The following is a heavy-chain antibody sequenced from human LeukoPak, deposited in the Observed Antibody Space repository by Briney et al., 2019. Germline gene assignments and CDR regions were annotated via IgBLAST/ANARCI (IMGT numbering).Heavy chain of an antibody. CDR3: ARGMYNNGWYPDYFDY. V-gene: IGHV3-7*01. J-gene: IGHJ4*02. Sequence: PGGSLRLSCAASGFTFTTSWMSWVRQAPGKGLEWVANIKQDGSQGYYVDSVKGRFTISRDNAKNSLYLQMNSLRAEDTAVYYCARGMYNNGWYPDYFDYWGRGTLVSVSS. D-gene: IGHD6-19*01. CDR1: GFTFTTSW. CDR2: IKQDGSQG.